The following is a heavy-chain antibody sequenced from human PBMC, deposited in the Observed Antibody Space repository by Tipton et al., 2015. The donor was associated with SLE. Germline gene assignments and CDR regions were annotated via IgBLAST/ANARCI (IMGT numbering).Heavy chain of an antibody. V-gene: IGHV1/OR15-1*04. J-gene: IGHJ2*01. CDR1: GYTFTDYY. CDR2: INPSSGDT. Sequence: QSGAEVKKPGASVRVSCMASGYTFTDYYLHWVRQAPGQGLEWMGRINPSSGDTNYAQKFQGRVTMTRDTSISTAYMELSSLRSEDTAMYYCARQTSWYFDLWGRGTLVTVSS. CDR3: ARQTSWYFDL.